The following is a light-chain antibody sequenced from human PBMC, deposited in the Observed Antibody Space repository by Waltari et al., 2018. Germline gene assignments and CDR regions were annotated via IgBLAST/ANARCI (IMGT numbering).Light chain of an antibody. J-gene: IGLJ2*01. CDR2: HDA. CDR1: NLGDKY. CDR3: QAWDIATIV. V-gene: IGLV3-1*01. Sequence: SFDLTQPHSMSVSPGQPANIACTGDNLGDKYVSWYQRKAGQSPVLVIYHDAQRPSGIPARFSGSNSGNTATLTISGTQTMDEADYYCQAWDIATIVFGGGTKLTVL.